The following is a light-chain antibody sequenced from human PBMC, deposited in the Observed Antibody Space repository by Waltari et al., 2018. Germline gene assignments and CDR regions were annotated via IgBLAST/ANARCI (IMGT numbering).Light chain of an antibody. V-gene: IGLV2-14*03. Sequence: QSALTQPASVSGSPGQSITIPCTGPSSAVGGYNYVSWYQQHPGKPPKLIINDVSNRPSGVSNRFSGSKSGNTASLTISGLQAEDEADYYCSSYTSRSTWVFGGGTKLTVL. CDR3: SSYTSRSTWV. J-gene: IGLJ2*01. CDR1: SSAVGGYNY. CDR2: DVS.